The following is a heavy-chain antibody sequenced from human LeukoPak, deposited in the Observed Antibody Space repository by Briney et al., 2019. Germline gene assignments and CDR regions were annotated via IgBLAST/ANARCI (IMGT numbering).Heavy chain of an antibody. CDR2: ISGSGDTT. CDR3: ARESFKAVAGYLDY. J-gene: IGHJ4*02. D-gene: IGHD6-19*01. V-gene: IGHV3-23*01. CDR1: GFTFSNYA. Sequence: GGSLRLSCAASGFTFSNYAMTWVRQGPGKGLEWVSGISGSGDTTYYADSEKGRFTTSRDNLRNTLYLQMNSLTVADTAVYFCARESFKAVAGYLDYWGQGILVTVSS.